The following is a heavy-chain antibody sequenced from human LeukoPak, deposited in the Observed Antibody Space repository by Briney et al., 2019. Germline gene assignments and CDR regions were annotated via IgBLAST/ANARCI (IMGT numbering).Heavy chain of an antibody. CDR2: IKRKADGATR. J-gene: IGHJ4*02. V-gene: IGHV3-15*01. Sequence: GGSLRLSCVVSGFTFSNAWMSWVRQAPGKGLEWVGRIKRKADGATRDFAAPVKGRFAISRDDSKNTVYLQMNSLKTEDTAVYYCGLGSGRSDFDYWGQGTLVTVSS. D-gene: IGHD3-10*01. CDR1: GFTFSNAW. CDR3: GLGSGRSDFDY.